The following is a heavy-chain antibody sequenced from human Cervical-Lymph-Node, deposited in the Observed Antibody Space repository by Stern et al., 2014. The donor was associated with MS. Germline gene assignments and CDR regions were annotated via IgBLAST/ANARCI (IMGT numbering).Heavy chain of an antibody. D-gene: IGHD3-16*01. J-gene: IGHJ4*02. CDR3: AKDRWGSSWNYFDY. CDR2: IIWNSGSI. V-gene: IGHV3-9*01. CDR1: GFRFDDYA. Sequence: EVQLVESGGGLVQPGRSLRLSCAASGFRFDDYAVHWVRQAPGKGLEWVSGIIWNSGSIGYADSVKGRFTISRDNAKNSLYLQMNSLRAEDTALYYCAKDRWGSSWNYFDYWGQGTLVTVSS.